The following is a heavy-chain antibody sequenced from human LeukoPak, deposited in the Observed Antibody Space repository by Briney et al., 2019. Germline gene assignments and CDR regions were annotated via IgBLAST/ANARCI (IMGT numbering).Heavy chain of an antibody. CDR1: GYTFTSYG. CDR2: ISAYNGNT. CDR3: ARGRWFYSRSPPGD. D-gene: IGHD1-14*01. Sequence: ASVKVSCKASGYTFTSYGISWVRQAPGQGLEWMGWISAYNGNTNYAQKLQGRVTMTTDTSTSTAYMELRSLRSDDTAVYYCARGRWFYSRSPPGDWGQGTLVTVSS. V-gene: IGHV1-18*04. J-gene: IGHJ4*02.